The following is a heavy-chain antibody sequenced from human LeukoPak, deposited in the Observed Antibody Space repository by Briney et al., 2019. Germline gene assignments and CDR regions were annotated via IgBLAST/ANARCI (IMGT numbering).Heavy chain of an antibody. CDR3: ARDGISGSYDY. V-gene: IGHV3-11*01. J-gene: IGHJ4*02. Sequence: GGSLRLSCAASGFTVSSNYMSWVRQAPGKGLEWVSYISSSGSTIYYADSVKGRFTISRDNAKNSLYLQMNSLRAEDTAVYYCARDGISGSYDYWGQGTLVTVSS. D-gene: IGHD1-26*01. CDR2: ISSSGSTI. CDR1: GFTVSSNY.